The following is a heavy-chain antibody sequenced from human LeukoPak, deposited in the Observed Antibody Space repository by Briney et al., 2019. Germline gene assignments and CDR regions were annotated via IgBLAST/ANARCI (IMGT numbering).Heavy chain of an antibody. J-gene: IGHJ4*02. D-gene: IGHD3-3*01. CDR1: GASIARNQYY. Sequence: SETLSLTCTVSGASIARNQYYWGWIRQPPGKGLEWIGEINHSGSTNYNPSLKSRVTISVDTSKNQFSLKLSSVTAADTAVYYCARHSTFFGVVIIKGRVRGPFDYWGQGTLVTVSS. CDR2: INHSGST. CDR3: ARHSTFFGVVIIKGRVRGPFDY. V-gene: IGHV4-39*01.